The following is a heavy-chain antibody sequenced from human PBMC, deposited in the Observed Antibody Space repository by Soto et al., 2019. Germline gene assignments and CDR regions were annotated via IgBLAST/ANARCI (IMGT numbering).Heavy chain of an antibody. Sequence: SGGSLRLSCAASGFTFSSYAMSWVRQAPGKGLEWVSAISGSGGSTYYADSVKGRFTISRDNSKNTLYLQMNSLRAEDTAVYYCAKPDTEGGSGSYYNDYYYDYWGQGTLVTVSS. J-gene: IGHJ4*02. V-gene: IGHV3-23*01. CDR2: ISGSGGST. CDR3: AKPDTEGGSGSYYNDYYYDY. CDR1: GFTFSSYA. D-gene: IGHD3-10*01.